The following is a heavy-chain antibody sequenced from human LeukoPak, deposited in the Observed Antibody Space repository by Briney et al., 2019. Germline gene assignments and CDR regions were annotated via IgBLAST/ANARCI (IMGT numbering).Heavy chain of an antibody. CDR2: FYVGGAT. V-gene: IGHV3-53*01. CDR1: GFTVSSNY. Sequence: GGSLRLSCAASGFTVSSNYMSWVRQAPGKGLEWVSVFYVGGATYYADSVKGRFTISRDNSENTLYLQMKSLRAEDTAVYYCARGDGYNFFDYWGQGTLVTVSS. CDR3: ARGDGYNFFDY. D-gene: IGHD5-24*01. J-gene: IGHJ4*02.